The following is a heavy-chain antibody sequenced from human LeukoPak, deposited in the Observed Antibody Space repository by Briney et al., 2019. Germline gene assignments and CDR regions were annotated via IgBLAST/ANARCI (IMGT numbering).Heavy chain of an antibody. V-gene: IGHV4-4*07. CDR1: GGSISSYY. CDR2: IYTRRGT. D-gene: IGHD4-17*01. Sequence: SETLSLTCTVSGGSISSYYWSWIRQHAGKGLEWIGRIYTRRGTNYNPSLKSRVTMSVDTSKNQFSLQLSSVTAADTAVYYCARGGEYGDYRHTQYFQHWGQGTLVTVSS. J-gene: IGHJ1*01. CDR3: ARGGEYGDYRHTQYFQH.